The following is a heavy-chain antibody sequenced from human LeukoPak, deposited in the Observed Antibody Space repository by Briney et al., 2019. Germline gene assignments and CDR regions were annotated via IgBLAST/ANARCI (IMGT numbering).Heavy chain of an antibody. CDR1: GFTFSSYS. CDR3: ARDSGVFGYYYYYYMDV. V-gene: IGHV3-21*01. J-gene: IGHJ6*03. Sequence: GGSLRLSCAASGFTFSSYSMNWVRQAPGKGLEWVSSTSCSSSYIYYADSVKGRFTISRDNAKNSLYLQMNSLRAEDTAVYYCARDSGVFGYYYYYYMDVWGKGTTVTVSS. CDR2: TSCSSSYI. D-gene: IGHD3-10*01.